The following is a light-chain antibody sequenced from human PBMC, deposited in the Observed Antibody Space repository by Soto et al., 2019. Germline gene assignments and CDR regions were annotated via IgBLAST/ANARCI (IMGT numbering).Light chain of an antibody. Sequence: QSALTQPRSVSASPGQSVTISCTGTSSDVGRYDYVSWYQQHPGKAPKLIVYDVTERPSGVPDRFSGSKSGNTASLTITGLRAEDEADYYCQSYDSSLSGWVFGGGTKLTVL. CDR3: QSYDSSLSGWV. CDR2: DVT. V-gene: IGLV2-11*01. J-gene: IGLJ2*01. CDR1: SSDVGRYDY.